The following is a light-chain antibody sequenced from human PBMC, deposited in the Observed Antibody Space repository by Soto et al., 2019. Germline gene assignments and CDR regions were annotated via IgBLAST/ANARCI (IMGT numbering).Light chain of an antibody. CDR2: IAS. CDR1: QSISSNY. Sequence: EIVLTQSPGTLSLFAGERATLSCRATQSISSNYLAWYQQKPGQAPSLLIYIASRRATGIPDRFSGSGSGTDFTLTISRLEPEDSAVYYCQQYGTSPWTFGQGTKVEIK. J-gene: IGKJ1*01. CDR3: QQYGTSPWT. V-gene: IGKV3-20*01.